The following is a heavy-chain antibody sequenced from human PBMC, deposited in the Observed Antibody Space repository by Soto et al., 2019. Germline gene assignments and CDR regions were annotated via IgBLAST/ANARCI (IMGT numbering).Heavy chain of an antibody. V-gene: IGHV3-7*05. Sequence: GGSLRLSCAASGFSFSGFWMSWVRQAPGKGLEWVANINQVGTEKYYVDSVKGRFTISRDNAKNSVYLQMNSLRAEDTAVYYCARAGNWGQGTLVTVSS. CDR3: ARAGN. CDR1: GFSFSGFW. J-gene: IGHJ4*02. CDR2: INQVGTEK.